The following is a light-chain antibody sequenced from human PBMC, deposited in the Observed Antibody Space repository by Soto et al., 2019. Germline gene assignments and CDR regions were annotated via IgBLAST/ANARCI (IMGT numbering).Light chain of an antibody. CDR3: CSYAGSSTV. CDR1: SSDVGSYNL. V-gene: IGLV2-23*01. CDR2: EGI. Sequence: QSVLTQPASVSGSPGQSITISCTGTSSDVGSYNLVSWYQQHPGKAPKLMIYEGIKRPSGFSNRFSGSKSGNTASLTISGLQAEDEADYYCCSYAGSSTVFGGGTKLTVL. J-gene: IGLJ2*01.